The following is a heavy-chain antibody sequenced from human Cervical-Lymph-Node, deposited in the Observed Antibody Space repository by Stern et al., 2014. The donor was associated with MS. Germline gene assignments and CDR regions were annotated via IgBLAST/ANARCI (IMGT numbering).Heavy chain of an antibody. Sequence: QVKLVQSGAEVKKPGSSLKVSCKASGGTFSSIDISWVRQAPGQGLECLGGISPLFGTTNYAQKVQGRVTIVADESTNTVNMELSSLRSEDTAVYYCVRDQEGIAASWGQGTLVIVSS. V-gene: IGHV1-69*01. D-gene: IGHD6-13*01. CDR3: VRDQEGIAAS. CDR2: ISPLFGTT. J-gene: IGHJ4*02. CDR1: GGTFSSID.